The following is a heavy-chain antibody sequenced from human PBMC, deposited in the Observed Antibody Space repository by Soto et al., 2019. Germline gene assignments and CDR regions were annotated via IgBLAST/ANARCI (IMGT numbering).Heavy chain of an antibody. Sequence: SGTLSLTCTVSGGSISSGGYYWSWIRQHPGKGLEWIGYIYYSGSTYYNPSLKSRVTISVDTSKNQFSLKLSSVTAADTAVYYCARSFTNAWVGSPAVYFDYWGQGTLVTVSS. CDR3: ARSFTNAWVGSPAVYFDY. CDR2: IYYSGST. V-gene: IGHV4-31*03. J-gene: IGHJ4*02. D-gene: IGHD3-16*01. CDR1: GGSISSGGYY.